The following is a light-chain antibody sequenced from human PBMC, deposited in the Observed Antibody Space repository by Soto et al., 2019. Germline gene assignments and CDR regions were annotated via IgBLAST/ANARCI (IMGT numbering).Light chain of an antibody. CDR2: SAS. CDR3: QQYYNWPPVT. Sequence: EIVMTQSPATLSVSPGERATLSCRASQSVSSNLAWYQQKPGQAPRLLIYSASTRVTGIPARFSGSGSGTDFTLTISSLQSEDFAVYYCQQYYNWPPVTFGGGTKVEIK. CDR1: QSVSSN. J-gene: IGKJ4*01. V-gene: IGKV3-15*01.